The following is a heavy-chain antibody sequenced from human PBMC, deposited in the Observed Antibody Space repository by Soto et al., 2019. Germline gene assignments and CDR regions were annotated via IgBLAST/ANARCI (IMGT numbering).Heavy chain of an antibody. V-gene: IGHV3-33*01. CDR3: ARDLANFDYSNYEYNV. J-gene: IGHJ4*02. Sequence: GGSLRLSCAASGFTFSSFGMHWVRQAPGKGLEWVAVIWFDGSNKYYADSVKGRFTISRDNSKNTLYLQMNSLRAEDTAVYYCARDLANFDYSNYEYNVWGQGTMVTVYS. CDR2: IWFDGSNK. CDR1: GFTFSSFG. D-gene: IGHD4-4*01.